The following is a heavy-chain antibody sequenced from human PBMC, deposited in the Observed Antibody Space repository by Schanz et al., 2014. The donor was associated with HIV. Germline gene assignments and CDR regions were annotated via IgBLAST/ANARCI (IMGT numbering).Heavy chain of an antibody. D-gene: IGHD1-26*01. CDR1: GYTFINYD. CDR3: ARGPKWEGLMDV. CDR2: RNPSTGNS. Sequence: QVQLVQSGAEVKKPGASVKVSCKASGYTFINYDIHWVRQASGLGLEWMGWRNPSTGNSGYAQMFQVRVAMARDTTIGPAYLKVDRLESEDTAVYYCARGPKWEGLMDVWGQGTTVIVSS. J-gene: IGHJ6*02. V-gene: IGHV1-8*01.